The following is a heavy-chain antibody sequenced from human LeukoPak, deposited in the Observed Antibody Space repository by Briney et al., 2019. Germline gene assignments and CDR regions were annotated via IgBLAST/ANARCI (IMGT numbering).Heavy chain of an antibody. CDR1: GGSFSSYY. V-gene: IGHV4-59*01. Sequence: SGTLSLTCTVSGGSFSSYYWNWIRQPPGKGLEWQGYISTSGSTNCTPSLKGRVTISVDTSKNQFSLKLSSVTAADTAVYYCARVDCSGGSCYSFDYWGQGTLVTVSS. D-gene: IGHD2-15*01. CDR2: ISTSGST. CDR3: ARVDCSGGSCYSFDY. J-gene: IGHJ4*02.